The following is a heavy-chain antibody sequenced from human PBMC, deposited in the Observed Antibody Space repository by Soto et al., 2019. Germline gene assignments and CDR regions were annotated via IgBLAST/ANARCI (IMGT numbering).Heavy chain of an antibody. CDR2: IYYSGST. V-gene: IGHV4-31*03. Sequence: PSETLSLTCTVSGGSISSGGYYWSWIRQHPGKGLEWIGYIYYSGSTYYNPSLKSRVTISVDTSKNQFSLKLSSVTAADTAVYYCARGPGRRFGSGHQFDPWGQGTLVTVSS. CDR3: ARGPGRRFGSGHQFDP. D-gene: IGHD3-10*01. CDR1: GGSISSGGYY. J-gene: IGHJ5*02.